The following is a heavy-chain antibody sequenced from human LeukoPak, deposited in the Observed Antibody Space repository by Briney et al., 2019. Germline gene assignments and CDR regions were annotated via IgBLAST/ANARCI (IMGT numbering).Heavy chain of an antibody. Sequence: PGGSLRLSCAASGFTFSSYWMSWVRQAPGKGMVWVANIKQDGSEKYYVDSVKGRFTISRDNAKNSLYLQMNSLRAEDTAVYYCARDIRSYWYFDLWGRGTLVTVSS. CDR2: IKQDGSEK. V-gene: IGHV3-7*01. J-gene: IGHJ2*01. CDR3: ARDIRSYWYFDL. CDR1: GFTFSSYW. D-gene: IGHD1-14*01.